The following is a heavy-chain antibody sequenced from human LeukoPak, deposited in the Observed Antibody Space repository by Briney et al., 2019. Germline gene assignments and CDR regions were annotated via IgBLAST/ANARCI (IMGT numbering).Heavy chain of an antibody. J-gene: IGHJ4*02. D-gene: IGHD3-3*01. V-gene: IGHV4-30-2*01. CDR3: AREGDFLDY. CDR1: GGSISSGGYY. Sequence: SETLSLTCTVSGGSISSGGYYWSWIRQPPGKGLEWIGYIYHSGSTYYNPSPKSRVTISVDRSKNQFSLKLSSVTAADTAVYYCAREGDFLDYWGQGTLVTVSS. CDR2: IYHSGST.